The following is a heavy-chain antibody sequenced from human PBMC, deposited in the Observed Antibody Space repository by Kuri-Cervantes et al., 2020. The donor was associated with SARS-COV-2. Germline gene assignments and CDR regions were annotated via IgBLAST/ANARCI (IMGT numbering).Heavy chain of an antibody. D-gene: IGHD2-2*01. V-gene: IGHV3-48*02. CDR2: ISSSSSTI. CDR3: ARAMYQLQYYYYGMDV. Sequence: ETLSLTCAASGFTFSSYSMNWVRQAPGKGLEWVSYISSSSSTIYYADSVKGRFTISRDNAKNSLYLQMNSLRDEDTAVYYCARAMYQLQYYYYGMDVWGQGTTVTVSS. J-gene: IGHJ6*02. CDR1: GFTFSSYS.